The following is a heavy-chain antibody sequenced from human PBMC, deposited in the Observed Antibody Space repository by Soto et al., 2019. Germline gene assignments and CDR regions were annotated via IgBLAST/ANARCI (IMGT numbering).Heavy chain of an antibody. Sequence: GESLKISCKGSGYSFTSYWIGWVRQMPGKGLEWMGIIYPGDSDTRYSPSFQGQVTISADKSISTAYLQWSSLKASDTAMYYCARHSTEDYYDSSGPNDAFDIWRQGTMVTVS. CDR3: ARHSTEDYYDSSGPNDAFDI. CDR2: IYPGDSDT. V-gene: IGHV5-51*01. D-gene: IGHD3-22*01. CDR1: GYSFTSYW. J-gene: IGHJ3*02.